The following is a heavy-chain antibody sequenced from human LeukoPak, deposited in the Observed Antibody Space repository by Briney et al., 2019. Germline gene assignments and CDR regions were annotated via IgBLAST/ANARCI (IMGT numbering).Heavy chain of an antibody. Sequence: KTSETLSLTCTVSGGSISSSSYYWGWIRQPPGKGLEWIGSIYHSGSTYYNPSLKSRVTISVDTSKNQFSLKLSSVAAADTAVYYCAKYYYDSSGYTYYFDYWGQGTLVTVSS. D-gene: IGHD3-22*01. J-gene: IGHJ4*02. V-gene: IGHV4-39*07. CDR2: IYHSGST. CDR3: AKYYYDSSGYTYYFDY. CDR1: GGSISSSSYY.